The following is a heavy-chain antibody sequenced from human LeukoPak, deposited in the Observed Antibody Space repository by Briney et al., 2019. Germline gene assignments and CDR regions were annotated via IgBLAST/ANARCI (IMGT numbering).Heavy chain of an antibody. CDR1: GFTFPSSG. CDR2: IVVGSGNT. Sequence: SVKVSCTASGFTFPSSGVQWVRQARGQRLEWIGWIVVGSGNTNYAQKFQERVTITRDMSTSTAYMELSSLRSEDTAVYYCAAVGWEYSSSPLPMDVWGQGTTVTVSS. D-gene: IGHD6-6*01. V-gene: IGHV1-58*01. CDR3: AAVGWEYSSSPLPMDV. J-gene: IGHJ6*02.